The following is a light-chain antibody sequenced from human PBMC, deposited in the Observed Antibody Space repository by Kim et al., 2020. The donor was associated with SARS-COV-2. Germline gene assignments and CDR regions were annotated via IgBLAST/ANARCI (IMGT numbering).Light chain of an antibody. V-gene: IGKV1-5*03. CDR3: QQYMSFPT. CDR2: KAS. J-gene: IGKJ1*01. CDR1: QSISSW. Sequence: FGSVGAGVTITCRASQSISSWLAWYQQKPGKAPNLLIYKASYLEGGVPSRFGGSGSGTEFTLTISSLQPDDFAIYYCQQYMSFPTFGQGTKVDIK.